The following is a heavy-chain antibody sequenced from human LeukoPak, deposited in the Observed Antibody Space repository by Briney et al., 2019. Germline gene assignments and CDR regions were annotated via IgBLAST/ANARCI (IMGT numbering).Heavy chain of an antibody. D-gene: IGHD1-7*01. CDR3: ARALVTGTPFDY. CDR1: GGSISSGGYY. J-gene: IGHJ4*02. Sequence: SETLSLTCTVSGGSISSGGYYWSWIRQHPGTGLEWIGYIYYSGSTYYNPSLKSRVTISVDTSKNQFSLKLSSVTAADTAVYYCARALVTGTPFDYWGQGILVTVSS. CDR2: IYYSGST. V-gene: IGHV4-31*03.